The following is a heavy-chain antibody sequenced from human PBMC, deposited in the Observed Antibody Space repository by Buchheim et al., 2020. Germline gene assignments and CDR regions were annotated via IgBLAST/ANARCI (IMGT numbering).Heavy chain of an antibody. J-gene: IGHJ5*02. Sequence: EVQVVESGGGLVQPGGSLRLSCAASGFSISSHSMHWIRQAPGEGLEWVSYITSSSATYYADSVKGRFTISRDNAKNSLYLQMNSLRDEDTAVYYCAPDRKYIWFDPWGQGTL. D-gene: IGHD6-6*01. CDR1: GFSISSHS. CDR2: ITSSSAT. CDR3: APDRKYIWFDP. V-gene: IGHV3-48*02.